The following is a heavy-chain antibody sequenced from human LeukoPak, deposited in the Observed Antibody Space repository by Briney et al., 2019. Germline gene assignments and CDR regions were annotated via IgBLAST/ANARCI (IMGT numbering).Heavy chain of an antibody. CDR3: ARGPQMATIEHFDY. Sequence: PSETLSLTCTVSGYSISSGYYWGWIRQPPGKGLEWIGSIYHSGSTYYNPSLKSRVTISVDTSKNQFSLKLSSVTAADTAVYYCARGPQMATIEHFDYWGQGTLVTVSS. V-gene: IGHV4-38-2*02. J-gene: IGHJ4*02. D-gene: IGHD5-24*01. CDR1: GYSISSGYY. CDR2: IYHSGST.